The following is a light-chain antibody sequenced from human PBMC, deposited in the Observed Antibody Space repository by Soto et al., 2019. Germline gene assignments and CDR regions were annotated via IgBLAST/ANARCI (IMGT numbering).Light chain of an antibody. J-gene: IGKJ1*01. CDR2: GAS. Sequence: TVMTQSPATLSVSPGERATLSCRASQSVSTNLAWYQHKPGQAPRLLIHGASSRATGIPARFSGSGSWTEFTLTISTLQSEDFAVYYCQQYNNWPPWTFGQGTKVEIK. V-gene: IGKV3-15*01. CDR1: QSVSTN. CDR3: QQYNNWPPWT.